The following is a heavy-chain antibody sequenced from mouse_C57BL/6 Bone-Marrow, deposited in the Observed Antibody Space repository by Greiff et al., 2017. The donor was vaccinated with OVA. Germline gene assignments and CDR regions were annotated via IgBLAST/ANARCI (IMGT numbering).Heavy chain of an antibody. V-gene: IGHV1-9*01. CDR3: AREGGTRGYAMDY. CDR1: GYTFTGYW. D-gene: IGHD3-3*01. CDR2: ILPGSGST. J-gene: IGHJ4*01. Sequence: QVQLQQSGAELMKPGASVKLSCKATGYTFTGYWIEWVKQRPGHGLEWIGEILPGSGSTNYNEKFKGKATLTVDTSSSTAYMQLSSLTSEDSAVYYCAREGGTRGYAMDYWGQGTSVTVSS.